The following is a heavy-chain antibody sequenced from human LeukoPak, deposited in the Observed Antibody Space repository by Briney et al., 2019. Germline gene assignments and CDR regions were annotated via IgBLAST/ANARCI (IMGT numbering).Heavy chain of an antibody. D-gene: IGHD3-16*01. CDR2: INGDGSRI. CDR1: GFTFSSHW. Sequence: GGSLRLSCVASGFTFSSHWMHWVRQVPGKGLMWVSRINGDGSRIHYGDSVKGRFTISRDNAKNTLYLQMTSLRGDDMAIYFCARDALGGRTKFDSWGHGSLVTVSS. J-gene: IGHJ4*01. V-gene: IGHV3-74*01. CDR3: ARDALGGRTKFDS.